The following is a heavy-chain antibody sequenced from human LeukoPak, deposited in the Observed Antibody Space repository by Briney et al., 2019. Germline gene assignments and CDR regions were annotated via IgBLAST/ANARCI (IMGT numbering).Heavy chain of an antibody. CDR3: ARGRRGSSGPWSWYLDL. V-gene: IGHV1-8*01. CDR1: GFTLTNFD. D-gene: IGHD3-22*01. CDR2: MNSNTGNT. J-gene: IGHJ2*01. Sequence: ASVKVSCKASGFTLTNFDINWVRQATGQGLEWMGWMNSNTGNTGYAQELQGRVTMTRDTSIGTAYMELTNLRSEDTAVYYCARGRRGSSGPWSWYLDLWGRGTLVTASP.